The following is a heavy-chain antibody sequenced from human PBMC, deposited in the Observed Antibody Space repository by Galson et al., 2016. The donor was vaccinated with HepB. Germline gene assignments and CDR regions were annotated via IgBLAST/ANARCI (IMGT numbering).Heavy chain of an antibody. V-gene: IGHV4-30-4*01. Sequence: TLSLTCTVSGGSISSGDYYWSWIRQPPGKGLEWIGYIYYSGGGSTYYNPSLKSRVTISGDTSKNQFSLKLNSVTAADTAVYYCAGRTYYFGSGSERFDYWGQGTLVTVSS. CDR3: AGRTYYFGSGSERFDY. D-gene: IGHD3-10*01. CDR2: IYYSGGGST. CDR1: GGSISSGDYY. J-gene: IGHJ4*02.